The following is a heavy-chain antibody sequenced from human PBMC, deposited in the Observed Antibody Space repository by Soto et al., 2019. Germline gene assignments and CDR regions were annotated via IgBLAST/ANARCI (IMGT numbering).Heavy chain of an antibody. CDR1: VDSITTYY. V-gene: IGHV4-4*07. Sequence: PSETLSLTCTVSVDSITTYYWSWIRQPAGKGLEWIGRIDASGNTNYNPSLNSRVTMSIDTSKEQLSLKLTSVTAADTAIYYCARYSNNWFQTEGMDVWGQGTTVTVSS. CDR2: IDASGNT. CDR3: ARYSNNWFQTEGMDV. D-gene: IGHD6-13*01. J-gene: IGHJ6*02.